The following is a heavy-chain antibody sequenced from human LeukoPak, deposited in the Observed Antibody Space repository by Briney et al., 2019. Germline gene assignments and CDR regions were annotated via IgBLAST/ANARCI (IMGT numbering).Heavy chain of an antibody. V-gene: IGHV3-11*04. CDR1: GFTFSDYY. CDR2: ISSSGSTI. Sequence: GGSLRLSCAASGFTFSDYYMSWIRQAPGKGLEWVSYISSSGSTIYYADSVKGRFTISRDNAKNSLYLQMNSLRVEDTAVYYCARDGDYDWNYRSGFDYWGQGTLVTVSS. D-gene: IGHD1-7*01. CDR3: ARDGDYDWNYRSGFDY. J-gene: IGHJ4*02.